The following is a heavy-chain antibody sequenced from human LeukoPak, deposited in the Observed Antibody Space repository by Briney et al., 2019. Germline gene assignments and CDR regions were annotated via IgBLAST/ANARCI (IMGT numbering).Heavy chain of an antibody. J-gene: IGHJ6*03. V-gene: IGHV4-39*01. CDR2: IYYSGST. CDR1: GGSISSSSYY. CDR3: VLDHYYYYYMDV. D-gene: IGHD1-1*01. Sequence: SETLSLTCTVSGGSISSSSYYWGWIRQPPGTGLEWIGSIYYSGSTYYNPSLKSRVTISVDTSKNQFSLKLSSVTAADTAVYYCVLDHYYYYYMDVWGKGTTVTVSS.